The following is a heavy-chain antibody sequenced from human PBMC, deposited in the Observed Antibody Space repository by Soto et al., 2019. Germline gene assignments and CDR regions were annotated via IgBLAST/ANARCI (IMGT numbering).Heavy chain of an antibody. J-gene: IGHJ4*02. CDR1: GFTFSSYG. CDR3: AKVIKGVTMVRGVIAVFDY. V-gene: IGHV3-30*18. Sequence: GGSLRLSCAASGFTFSSYGMHWVRQAPGKGLEWVAVISYDGSNKYYADSVKGRFTISRDNSKNTLYLQMNSLRAEDTAVYYCAKVIKGVTMVRGVIAVFDYWGQGTLVTVSS. CDR2: ISYDGSNK. D-gene: IGHD3-10*01.